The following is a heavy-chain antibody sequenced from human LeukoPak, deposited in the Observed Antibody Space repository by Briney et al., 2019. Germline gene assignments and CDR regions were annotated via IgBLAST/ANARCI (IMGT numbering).Heavy chain of an antibody. CDR1: GCSMISRRYD. D-gene: IGHD3-10*01. Sequence: SETLSLTCIFSGCSMISRRYDWGWRRQPPNKKLQWIANRDYNWGTQYSRTLTNRVTMSVDRSKNQFSLRLSSVTAADTAVYYCARRSYRAAVDVWGQGTTVTVSS. CDR3: ARRSYRAAVDV. V-gene: IGHV4-39*01. CDR2: RDYNWGT. J-gene: IGHJ6*02.